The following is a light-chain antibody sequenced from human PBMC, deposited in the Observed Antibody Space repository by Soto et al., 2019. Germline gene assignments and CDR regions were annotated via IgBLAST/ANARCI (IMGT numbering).Light chain of an antibody. Sequence: VLTLSPGTLSLSPGERGTLSCRASQNLGTLYLAWFQQKSGQAPRLLIYSASRRATGIPDRFTGSGSGTDFTLTINRVEPEDFAVYYCQQYGSSPPRTFGQGTKVDIK. CDR3: QQYGSSPPRT. J-gene: IGKJ1*01. CDR1: QNLGTLY. CDR2: SAS. V-gene: IGKV3-20*01.